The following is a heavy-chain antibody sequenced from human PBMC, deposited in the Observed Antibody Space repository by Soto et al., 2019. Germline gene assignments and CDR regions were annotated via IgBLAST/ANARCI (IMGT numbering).Heavy chain of an antibody. CDR3: ARERQVHYYGSGSYFAFDI. CDR2: IIPILGIA. J-gene: IGHJ3*02. Sequence: SVKVSCKASGGTFSSYTISWVRQAPGQGLEWMGRIIPILGIANYAQKFQGRVTITADKSTSTAYMELSSLRSEDTAVYYCARERQVHYYGSGSYFAFDIWGQGTMVTVSS. V-gene: IGHV1-69*04. D-gene: IGHD3-10*01. CDR1: GGTFSSYT.